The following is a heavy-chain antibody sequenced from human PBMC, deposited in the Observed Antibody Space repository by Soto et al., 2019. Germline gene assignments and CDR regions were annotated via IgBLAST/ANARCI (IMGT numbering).Heavy chain of an antibody. Sequence: PGGSLRLSCAASGFTFSSYWMHWVRQAPGKGLVWVSRINSDGSSTSYADSVKGRFTISRDNAKNTLYLQMNSLRAEDTAVYYCARAKSARAAFDIWGQGTMVTVSS. CDR2: INSDGSST. CDR1: GFTFSSYW. V-gene: IGHV3-74*01. J-gene: IGHJ3*02. D-gene: IGHD3-3*01. CDR3: ARAKSARAAFDI.